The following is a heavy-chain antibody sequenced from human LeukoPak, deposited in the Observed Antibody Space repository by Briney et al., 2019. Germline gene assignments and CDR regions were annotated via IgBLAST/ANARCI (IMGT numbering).Heavy chain of an antibody. J-gene: IGHJ5*02. D-gene: IGHD3-10*01. Sequence: SETLSLTCAVYGGSFTGYYWSWIRQPPGKGLEWIGEISHRGSTNYNPSLKSRVTISVYTSKNQFSLKLSSVTAADTAVYYCARLGSFYGSGSYRRQNWFDPWGQGTLVTVSS. CDR1: GGSFTGYY. CDR3: ARLGSFYGSGSYRRQNWFDP. V-gene: IGHV4-34*01. CDR2: ISHRGST.